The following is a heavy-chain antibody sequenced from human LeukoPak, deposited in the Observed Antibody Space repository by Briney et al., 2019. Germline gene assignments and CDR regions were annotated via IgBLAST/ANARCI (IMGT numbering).Heavy chain of an antibody. D-gene: IGHD4-17*01. J-gene: IGHJ5*02. Sequence: GGSLRLSCAASGLTGSHNYVSWVRQAPGKGLEWVSAIHTSGDTCYADSMKGRFTISRDTSKNTLYLQINSLRVEDTAVYYCIVFGDSNHWGQGTLVTVSS. CDR3: IVFGDSNH. CDR1: GLTGSHNY. CDR2: IHTSGDT. V-gene: IGHV3-53*01.